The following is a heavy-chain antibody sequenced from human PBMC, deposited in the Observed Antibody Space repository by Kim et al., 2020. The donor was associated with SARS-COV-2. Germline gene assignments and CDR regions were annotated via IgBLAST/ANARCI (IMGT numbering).Heavy chain of an antibody. J-gene: IGHJ6*02. D-gene: IGHD1-20*01. V-gene: IGHV4-34*01. Sequence: SETLSLTCAVYGGSFSGYYWSWIRQPPGKGLEWIGEINHSGSTNYNPSLKSRVTISVDTSKNQFSLKLSSVTAADTAVYYCARVWRYYYYGMDVWGQGTTFTVSS. CDR2: INHSGST. CDR1: GGSFSGYY. CDR3: ARVWRYYYYGMDV.